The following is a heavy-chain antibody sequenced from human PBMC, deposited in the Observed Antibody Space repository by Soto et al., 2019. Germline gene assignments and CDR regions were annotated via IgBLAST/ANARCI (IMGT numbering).Heavy chain of an antibody. CDR1: GGTFSSYT. J-gene: IGHJ4*02. D-gene: IGHD2-21*02. CDR2: IIPILGIA. V-gene: IGHV1-69*02. CDR3: AFNCGGDCPFDY. Sequence: SVKVSCKASGGTFSSYTISWVRQAPGQGLEWMGRIIPILGIANYAQKFQGRVTITADKSTSTAYMELSSLRSEDTAVYYCAFNCGGDCPFDYWGQGTLVTVSS.